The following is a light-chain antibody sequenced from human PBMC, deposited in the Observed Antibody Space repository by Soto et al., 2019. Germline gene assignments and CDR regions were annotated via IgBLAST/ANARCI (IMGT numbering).Light chain of an antibody. CDR2: GAS. Sequence: EIVMTQSPANLSVSPGERATLSCRPSRSVNSNLAWYQQKVGQAPRLLIYGASTRATGIPARFSGSGSGTDFTLTISSLQSEDFAVYYCQQYNDWPPLYTFGQGTKLEI. V-gene: IGKV3-15*01. J-gene: IGKJ2*01. CDR3: QQYNDWPPLYT. CDR1: RSVNSN.